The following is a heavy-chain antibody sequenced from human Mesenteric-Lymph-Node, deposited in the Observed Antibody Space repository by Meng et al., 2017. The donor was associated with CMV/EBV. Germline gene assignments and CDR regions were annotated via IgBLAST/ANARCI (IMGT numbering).Heavy chain of an antibody. V-gene: IGHV1-2*02. CDR3: ARVGLVVVPAAIRGYYYYGMDV. CDR2: INLISGGT. CDR1: GYTFIGYY. D-gene: IGHD2-2*02. J-gene: IGHJ6*02. Sequence: ASVKVSCKASGYTFIGYYMHWVRQAPGQGLEWMGWINLISGGTQYAEKFQGRVTMTRDTSISTAYMELSRLRSDDTAVYYCARVGLVVVPAAIRGYYYYGMDVWGQGTTVTVSS.